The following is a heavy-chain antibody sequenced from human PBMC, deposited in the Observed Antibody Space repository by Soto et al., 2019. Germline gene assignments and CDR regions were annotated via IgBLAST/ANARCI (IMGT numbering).Heavy chain of an antibody. D-gene: IGHD6-6*01. CDR2: ISYDGSNK. CDR3: AKDRGRVSSSSVSRKGSAGYGMDV. Sequence: HPGGSLRLSCAASGFTFSSYGMHWVRQAPGKGLEWVAVISYDGSNKYYADSVKGRFTISRDNSKNTLYLQMNSLRAEDTAVYYCAKDRGRVSSSSVSRKGSAGYGMDVWGQGTTVTVSS. V-gene: IGHV3-30*18. J-gene: IGHJ6*02. CDR1: GFTFSSYG.